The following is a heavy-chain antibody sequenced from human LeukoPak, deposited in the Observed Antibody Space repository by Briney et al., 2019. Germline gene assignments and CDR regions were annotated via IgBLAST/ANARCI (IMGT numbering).Heavy chain of an antibody. CDR2: ISWNSGSI. V-gene: IGHV3-9*01. J-gene: IGHJ4*02. CDR3: AKDKSSGWYDGGVLFDY. D-gene: IGHD6-19*01. Sequence: PGRPLRLSCAASGFTFDDYAMHWVRQAPGKGLDWVSGISWNSGSIGYADSVEGRFTISRDNAKSSLYLQMNSLRAEDTALYYCAKDKSSGWYDGGVLFDYWGQGTLVTVSS. CDR1: GFTFDDYA.